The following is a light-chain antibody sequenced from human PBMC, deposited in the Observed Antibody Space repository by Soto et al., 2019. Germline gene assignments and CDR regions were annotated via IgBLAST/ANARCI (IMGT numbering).Light chain of an antibody. CDR1: SSNIGSNS. Sequence: QSVLTQPPSASGTPGQRVTISCSGSSSNIGSNSVNWYQQLPGTAPKLLISNNNQPPSGVPDRFSGSKSGTSGSLAISGLESEDESDYYCSAWDGSLKAHVFGTVTKVTLL. J-gene: IGLJ1*01. V-gene: IGLV1-44*01. CDR2: NNN. CDR3: SAWDGSLKAHV.